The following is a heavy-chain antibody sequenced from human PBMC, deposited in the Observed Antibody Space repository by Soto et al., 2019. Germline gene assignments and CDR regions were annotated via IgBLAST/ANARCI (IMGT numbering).Heavy chain of an antibody. Sequence: SETLSLTCTVSGGSISSYYWSWIRQPPGKGLEWIGYIYYSGSTNYNPSLKSRVTISVDTSKNQFSLKLSSVTAADTAVYYCARGLEGCSLECFFHYYYMDFWGKGTTVTVSS. CDR1: GGSISSYY. J-gene: IGHJ6*03. V-gene: IGHV4-59*12. CDR3: ARGLEGCSLECFFHYYYMDF. CDR2: IYYSGST. D-gene: IGHD3-3*01.